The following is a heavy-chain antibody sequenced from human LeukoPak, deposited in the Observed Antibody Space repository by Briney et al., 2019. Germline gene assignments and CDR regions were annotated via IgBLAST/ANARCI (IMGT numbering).Heavy chain of an antibody. Sequence: PGGSLRLSCAASGFTFKDYYMSWLRQAPGKGLEWVSYISHTGTTIDYADSVKGRFTISRDNAKTSLYPQMNSLKVEDTAVYYCARESRGCLLYYFDHWGQGILVTVSS. V-gene: IGHV3-11*04. CDR1: GFTFKDYY. CDR2: ISHTGTTI. CDR3: ARESRGCLLYYFDH. J-gene: IGHJ4*02. D-gene: IGHD1-26*01.